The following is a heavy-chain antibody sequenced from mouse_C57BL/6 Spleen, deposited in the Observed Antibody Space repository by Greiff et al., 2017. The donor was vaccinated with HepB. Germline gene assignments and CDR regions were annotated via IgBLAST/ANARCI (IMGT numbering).Heavy chain of an antibody. CDR3: ATYDYDFSWFAY. J-gene: IGHJ3*01. CDR2: ISSGSSTI. V-gene: IGHV5-17*01. CDR1: GFTFSDYG. D-gene: IGHD2-4*01. Sequence: EVKLMESGGGLVKPGGSLKLSCAASGFTFSDYGMHWVRQAPEKGLEWVAYISSGSSTIYYADTVKGRFTISRDNAKNTLFLQMTSLRSEDTAMYYCATYDYDFSWFAYWGQGTLVTVSA.